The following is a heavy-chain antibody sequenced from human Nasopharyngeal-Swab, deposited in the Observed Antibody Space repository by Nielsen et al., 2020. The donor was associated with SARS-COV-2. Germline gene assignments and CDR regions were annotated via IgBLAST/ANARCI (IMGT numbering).Heavy chain of an antibody. CDR2: IYYSGST. Sequence: SETLSLTCTVSGGSISSGGYYWSWIRQHPGKGLEWIGYIYYSGSTYYNPSLKSRVPISVDTSKNQFSLKLSPVTAADTAVYYCARLNGIAAAGTGWFDPWGQGTLVTVSS. CDR1: GGSISSGGYY. J-gene: IGHJ5*02. V-gene: IGHV4-31*03. D-gene: IGHD6-13*01. CDR3: ARLNGIAAAGTGWFDP.